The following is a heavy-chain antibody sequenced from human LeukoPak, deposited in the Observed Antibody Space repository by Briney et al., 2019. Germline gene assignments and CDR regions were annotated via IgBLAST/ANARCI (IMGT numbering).Heavy chain of an antibody. CDR3: ARVHGGLAGTGDWFDP. V-gene: IGHV1-46*01. Sequence: ASVKVSCKASGYTFTSYYMHWVRQAPGQGLEWMGIINPSGGSTSYAQKFQGRVTMTRDTSTSTVYMELSSLRSEDTAVYYCARVHGGLAGTGDWFDPWGQGTLVTVSS. CDR1: GYTFTSYY. CDR2: INPSGGST. J-gene: IGHJ5*02. D-gene: IGHD6-19*01.